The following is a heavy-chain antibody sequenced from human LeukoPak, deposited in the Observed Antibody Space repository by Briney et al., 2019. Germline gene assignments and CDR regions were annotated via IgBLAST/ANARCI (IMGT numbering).Heavy chain of an antibody. V-gene: IGHV1-18*01. J-gene: IGHJ5*02. Sequence: ASVKVSCEASGYTFTSYGISWVRQAPGQGLEWMGWISAYNGNTNYAQKLQGRVTMTTDTSTSTAYMELRSLRSDDTAVYYCARDTSRFCSSTSCYTLNWFDPWGQGTLVTVSS. CDR2: ISAYNGNT. CDR3: ARDTSRFCSSTSCYTLNWFDP. D-gene: IGHD2-2*02. CDR1: GYTFTSYG.